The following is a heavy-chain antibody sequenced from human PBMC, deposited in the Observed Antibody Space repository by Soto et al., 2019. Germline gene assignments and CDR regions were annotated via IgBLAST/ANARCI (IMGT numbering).Heavy chain of an antibody. Sequence: QITLKESGPTLVKPTQSLTLTCTVSGFSLSGDGVGVGWIRQPPGKALEWLALIYWDDDQRYSPSLKTRLTITKDTSKNQVVLTMTNMDPEDTATYYCAHAFGGTSWPNDAFDIWGQGTVVTVSS. V-gene: IGHV2-5*02. J-gene: IGHJ3*02. D-gene: IGHD3-3*02. CDR2: IYWDDDQ. CDR3: AHAFGGTSWPNDAFDI. CDR1: GFSLSGDGVG.